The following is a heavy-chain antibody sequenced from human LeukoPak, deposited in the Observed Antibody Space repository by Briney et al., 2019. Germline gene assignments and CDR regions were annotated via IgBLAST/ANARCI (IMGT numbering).Heavy chain of an antibody. CDR3: TTLERWELLLFDY. Sequence: MTGGSLRLSCAASGFTFSNAWMSWVRQAPGKGLEWVGRIKSKTDDGTTDYTAPVKGRFTISRDDSKNTLYLQMNSLKTEDTAVYYCTTLERWELLLFDYWGQGTLVTVSS. CDR2: IKSKTDDGTT. CDR1: GFTFSNAW. V-gene: IGHV3-15*05. D-gene: IGHD1-26*01. J-gene: IGHJ4*02.